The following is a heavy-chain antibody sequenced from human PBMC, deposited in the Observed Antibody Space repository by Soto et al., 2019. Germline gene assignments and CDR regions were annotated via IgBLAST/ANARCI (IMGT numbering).Heavy chain of an antibody. Sequence: SAALSLTCTVSGGSISSGDFYWSWLRQPPGKGLEWIGYIYHSGNTYYSPSLKSRVSISVDTSKNQFSLKLTSVTDADTDVYYWARGVSPVQYDSCGPGACWGQVTLV. CDR3: ARGVSPVQYDSCGPGAC. D-gene: IGHD3-22*01. CDR1: GGSISSGDFY. CDR2: IYHSGNT. V-gene: IGHV4-30-4*01. J-gene: IGHJ1*01.